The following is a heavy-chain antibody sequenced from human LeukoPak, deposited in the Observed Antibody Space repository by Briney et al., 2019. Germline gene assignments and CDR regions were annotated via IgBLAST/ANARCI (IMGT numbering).Heavy chain of an antibody. V-gene: IGHV3-23*01. CDR2: ISAGGGDR. Sequence: SCKASGYRFTSYGISWVRQAPGQGLEWVSGISAGGGDRWYPDSVKGRFTISRDNSKNTLFLQMNSLTVEDTAIYYCAKDAAGPEYWGQGTRVTVSS. CDR1: GYRFTSYG. D-gene: IGHD6-13*01. J-gene: IGHJ4*02. CDR3: AKDAAGPEY.